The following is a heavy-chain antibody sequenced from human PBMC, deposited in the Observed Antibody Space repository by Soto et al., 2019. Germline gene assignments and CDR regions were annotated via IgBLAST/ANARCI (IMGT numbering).Heavy chain of an antibody. CDR1: GFTFSDYY. CDR2: ISSSGSTI. V-gene: IGHV3-11*01. CDR3: GTIYSGYDRVQH. D-gene: IGHD5-12*01. J-gene: IGHJ1*01. Sequence: GGSLRLSCAASGFTFSDYYMSWIRQAPGKGLEWVSYISSSGSTIYYADSVKGRFPISRDNAKNSLYLQMNSLRAEDTAVYYCGTIYSGYDRVQHWGQGTLVTVSS.